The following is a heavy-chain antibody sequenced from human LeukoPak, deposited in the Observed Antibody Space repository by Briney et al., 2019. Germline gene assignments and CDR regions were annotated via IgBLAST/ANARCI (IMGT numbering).Heavy chain of an antibody. D-gene: IGHD1-26*01. Sequence: PGGSLRLSCAASGFTFTKYWMTWVRQAPGKGLEWVGNIKQDGSDKNYMDSVKGRFTISRDNTKNSVYLQMSSLRAEDTAVYYCAKDLAGSYGPTYYMDVWGKGTTVTVSS. CDR1: GFTFTKYW. J-gene: IGHJ6*03. CDR3: AKDLAGSYGPTYYMDV. CDR2: IKQDGSDK. V-gene: IGHV3-7*01.